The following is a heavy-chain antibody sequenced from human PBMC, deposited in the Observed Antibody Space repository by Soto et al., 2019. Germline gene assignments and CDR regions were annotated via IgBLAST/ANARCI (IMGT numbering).Heavy chain of an antibody. D-gene: IGHD3-3*01. CDR2: IYPGDSDT. CDR1: GFTFTTYY. Sequence: PGESLKISCTGSGFTFTTYYIAWVRLMPGRGLERMGIIYPGDSDTRYNSSIESQVTISADKSISTAYLQWKSLKASDTAIYYCARHRREWHNQYYDYYGMDVWGQGTTVTVSS. J-gene: IGHJ6*02. CDR3: ARHRREWHNQYYDYYGMDV. V-gene: IGHV5-51*01.